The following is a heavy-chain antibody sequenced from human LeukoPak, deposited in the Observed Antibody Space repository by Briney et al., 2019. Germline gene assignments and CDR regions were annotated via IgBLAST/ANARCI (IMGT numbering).Heavy chain of an antibody. J-gene: IGHJ4*02. V-gene: IGHV4-61*02. Sequence: ASETLSLTCTVSGGSISSGSYYWSWIRQPAGKGLEWIGRIYTSGSTNYNPSLKSRVTISVDTSKNQFSLKLSSVTAADTAVYYCARVEWFGELSYWGQGTLVTVSS. CDR2: IYTSGST. CDR1: GGSISSGSYY. CDR3: ARVEWFGELSY. D-gene: IGHD3-10*01.